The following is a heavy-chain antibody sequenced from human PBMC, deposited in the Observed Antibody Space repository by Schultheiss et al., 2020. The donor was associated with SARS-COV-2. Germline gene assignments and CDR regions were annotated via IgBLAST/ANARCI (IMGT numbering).Heavy chain of an antibody. D-gene: IGHD1-14*01. Sequence: GESLKISCAASGFTFSSYGMHWVRQAPGKGLEWVAVISYDGSNKYYADSVKGRFAISRDNSKNTLYLQMNSLRTADTAVYYCARESGIWGQGTLVTVSS. J-gene: IGHJ4*02. CDR3: ARESGI. CDR1: GFTFSSYG. CDR2: ISYDGSNK. V-gene: IGHV3-30*03.